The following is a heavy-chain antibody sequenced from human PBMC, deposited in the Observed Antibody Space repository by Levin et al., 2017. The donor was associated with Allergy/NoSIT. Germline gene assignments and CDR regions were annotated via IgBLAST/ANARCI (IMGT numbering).Heavy chain of an antibody. J-gene: IGHJ6*02. CDR2: INAANGNT. Sequence: GESLKISCKASRYSFTSYAMYWVRQAPGQRLEWMGRINAANGNTEYSQKFQGRVTITRDTSASTAYMELSSLTSEDTAVYYCAADIAAAGGHYGMDVWGQGTTVIVSS. CDR3: AADIAAAGGHYGMDV. CDR1: RYSFTSYA. D-gene: IGHD6-13*01. V-gene: IGHV1-3*01.